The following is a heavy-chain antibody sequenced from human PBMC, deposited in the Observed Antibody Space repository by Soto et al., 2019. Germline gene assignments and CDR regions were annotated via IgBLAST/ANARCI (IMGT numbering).Heavy chain of an antibody. CDR2: MNPNSGNT. CDR3: VSGRVFFFAAPTSPFDY. CDR1: GYTFTSYD. D-gene: IGHD2-2*01. J-gene: IGHJ4*02. V-gene: IGHV1-8*01. Sequence: ASVKVSCKASGYTFTSYDINWVRQATGQGLEWMGWMNPNSGNTGYAQKFQGRVTMTRNTSISTAYMELSSLRSEDTAVYYCVSGRVFFFAAPTSPFDYWGQGTLVTYPQ.